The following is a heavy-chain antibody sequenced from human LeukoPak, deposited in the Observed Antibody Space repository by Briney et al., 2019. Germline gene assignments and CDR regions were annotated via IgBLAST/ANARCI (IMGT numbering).Heavy chain of an antibody. V-gene: IGHV3-30*04. J-gene: IGHJ4*02. CDR1: GFTFSSYA. CDR3: ARANVITAAKPDS. D-gene: IGHD2-2*02. Sequence: QTGGSLRLSCAASGFTFSSYAMHWVRQAPGKGLEWVAVISYDGSNKYYADSMKGRFTISRDNSKNTLYLQMNSLRAEDTAVYYCARANVITAAKPDSWGQGTLVTVSS. CDR2: ISYDGSNK.